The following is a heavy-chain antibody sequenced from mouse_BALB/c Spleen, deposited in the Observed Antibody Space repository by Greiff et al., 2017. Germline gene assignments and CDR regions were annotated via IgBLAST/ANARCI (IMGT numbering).Heavy chain of an antibody. J-gene: IGHJ4*01. V-gene: IGHV5-17*02. D-gene: IGHD2-14*01. Sequence: EVKLMESGGGLVQPGGSRKLSCAASGFTFSSFGMHWVRQAPEKGLEWVAYISSGSSTIYYADTVKGRFTISRDNPKNTLFLQMTSLRSEDTAMYYCARVDYRYDGAMDYWGQGTSVTVSS. CDR1: GFTFSSFG. CDR2: ISSGSSTI. CDR3: ARVDYRYDGAMDY.